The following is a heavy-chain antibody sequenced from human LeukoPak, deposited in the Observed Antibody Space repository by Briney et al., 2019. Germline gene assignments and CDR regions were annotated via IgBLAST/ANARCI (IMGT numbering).Heavy chain of an antibody. D-gene: IGHD5-18*01. J-gene: IGHJ5*02. CDR2: IYYSGNT. CDR3: ARVMTAHREDLNRTAP. Sequence: PSETLSLTCTVSGGSISSSGSYWGWIRQPPGKGLEWIGSIYYSGNTYNPSLKSRVTISVDSSKNQFSLNLTSVNAADTAVYYCARVMTAHREDLNRTAPGGQGTSLTVS. V-gene: IGHV4-39*07. CDR1: GGSISSSGSY.